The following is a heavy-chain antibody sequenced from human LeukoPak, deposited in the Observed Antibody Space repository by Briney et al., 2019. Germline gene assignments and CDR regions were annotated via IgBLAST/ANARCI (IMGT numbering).Heavy chain of an antibody. D-gene: IGHD6-19*01. CDR2: INPNNGGT. Sequence: ASVKVSCXASGYTFTGYYTHWVRLALGQGLEWMGRINPNNGGTNYAQKFQGRVTLTRETSISTAYMEPRRLRSDDTAVYFCARGGLANNDYWGQGTLVTVSS. J-gene: IGHJ4*02. V-gene: IGHV1-2*06. CDR3: ARGGLANNDY. CDR1: GYTFTGYY.